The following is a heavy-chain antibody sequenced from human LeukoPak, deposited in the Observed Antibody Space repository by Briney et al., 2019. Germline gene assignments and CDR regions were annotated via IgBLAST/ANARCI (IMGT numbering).Heavy chain of an antibody. CDR2: LDSGSKT. Sequence: GGSLRLACAASGFTVSSNYMSWVSQAPGKGLEWVSVLDSGSKTCYAESVKGRFTSSRDKSKNTLFLQMNSLRADDTALYYCAKEMKSGGWPFDYWGQGALVTVSS. J-gene: IGHJ4*02. D-gene: IGHD2-15*01. CDR3: AKEMKSGGWPFDY. V-gene: IGHV3-66*01. CDR1: GFTVSSNY.